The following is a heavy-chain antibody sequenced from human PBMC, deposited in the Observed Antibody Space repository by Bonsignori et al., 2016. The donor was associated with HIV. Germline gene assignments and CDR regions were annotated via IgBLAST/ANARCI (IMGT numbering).Heavy chain of an antibody. Sequence: WIRQPPGKGLEWVSSISSSSSYIYYADSVKGRFTISRDNAKNSLYLQMNSLRAEDTAVYYCARGRYCSGGSCYSPYYYYMDVWGKGTTVTVSS. CDR2: ISSSSSYI. V-gene: IGHV3-21*01. D-gene: IGHD2-15*01. J-gene: IGHJ6*03. CDR3: ARGRYCSGGSCYSPYYYYMDV.